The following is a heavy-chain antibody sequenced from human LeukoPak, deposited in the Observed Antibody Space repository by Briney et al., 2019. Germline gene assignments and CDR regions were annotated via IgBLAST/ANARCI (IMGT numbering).Heavy chain of an antibody. J-gene: IGHJ4*02. V-gene: IGHV2-5*02. D-gene: IGHD3-16*02. CDR3: AREYYDYVWGSYRSTVGYFDY. Sequence: SGPTLVKPTQTLTLTCTFSGFSLSTSGEGVGWIRQPPGKALEWLAVIYWDDDKSYSPSLKSRLTITKDTSKNQVVLTMTNMDPVDTATYYCAREYYDYVWGSYRSTVGYFDYWGQGTLVTVSS. CDR2: IYWDDDK. CDR1: GFSLSTSGEG.